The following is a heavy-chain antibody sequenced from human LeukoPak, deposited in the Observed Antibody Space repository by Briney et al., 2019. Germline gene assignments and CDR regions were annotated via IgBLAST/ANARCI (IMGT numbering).Heavy chain of an antibody. CDR3: ARDPLGDSTYYFDY. CDR2: ISYDGSNK. J-gene: IGHJ4*02. Sequence: PGGSLRLSCAASGFTFSSYAMHWVRQAPGKGLEWVVVISYDGSNKYYADSVKGRFTISRDNSKNTLYLQMNSLRAEDTAVYYCARDPLGDSTYYFDYWGQGTLVTVSS. CDR1: GFTFSSYA. D-gene: IGHD2-21*01. V-gene: IGHV3-30*04.